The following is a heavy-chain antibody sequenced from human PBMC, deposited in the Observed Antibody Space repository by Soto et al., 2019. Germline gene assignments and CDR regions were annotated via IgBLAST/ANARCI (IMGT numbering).Heavy chain of an antibody. Sequence: QLVESEGGLVQPGGSLRLSCEASGFIFTTSDMSWVRQAPGKGLEWVSSITTTGDTTHYADSVRGRFTISRDNARNRVFLQRNRLRVDAPALYYWAKGGGGDHGYWGQGTLVAVSS. D-gene: IGHD2-21*02. CDR2: ITTTGDTT. CDR1: GFIFTTSD. CDR3: AKGGGGDHGY. V-gene: IGHV3-23*04. J-gene: IGHJ4*02.